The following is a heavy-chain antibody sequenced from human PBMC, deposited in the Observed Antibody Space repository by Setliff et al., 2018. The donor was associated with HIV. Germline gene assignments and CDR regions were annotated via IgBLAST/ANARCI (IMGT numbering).Heavy chain of an antibody. CDR2: IIPPFGAP. D-gene: IGHD2-15*01. CDR3: ARGKDAGAVVVGVSFDY. V-gene: IGHV1-69*13. Sequence: GASVKVSCKASGGTFSNYAINWVRQAPGQGLEWMGGIIPPFGAPNYAQKFQGRVTITADESTSTAYMELNSLRSEDTAVYYCARGKDAGAVVVGVSFDYWGQGTLVTVS. J-gene: IGHJ4*02. CDR1: GGTFSNYA.